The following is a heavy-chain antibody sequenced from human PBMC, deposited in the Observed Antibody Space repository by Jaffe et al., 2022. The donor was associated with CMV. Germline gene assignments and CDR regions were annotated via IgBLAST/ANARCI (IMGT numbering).Heavy chain of an antibody. D-gene: IGHD3-10*01. J-gene: IGHJ2*01. CDR1: GGSISSYY. Sequence: QVQLQESGPGLVKPSETLSLTCTVSGGSISSYYWSWIRQPAGKGLEWIGRIYTSGSTNYNPSLKSRVTMSVDTSKNQFSLKLSSVTAADTAVYYCARDGSRSGFGRLPDWYFDLWGRGTLVTVSS. CDR3: ARDGSRSGFGRLPDWYFDL. V-gene: IGHV4-4*07. CDR2: IYTSGST.